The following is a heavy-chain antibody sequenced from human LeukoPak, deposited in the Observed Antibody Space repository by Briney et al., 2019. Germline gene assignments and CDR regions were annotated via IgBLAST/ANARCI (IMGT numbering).Heavy chain of an antibody. V-gene: IGHV1-69*01. D-gene: IGHD5-12*01. CDR2: IIPIFGTA. CDR3: ARGGYSGQYRGDY. Sequence: GASVKVSCKASGGTFSSYAISWVRQAPGQGLGWMGGIIPIFGTANYAQKFQGRVTITADESTSTAYMELSSLRSEDTAVYYCARGGYSGQYRGDYWGQGTLVTVSS. CDR1: GGTFSSYA. J-gene: IGHJ4*02.